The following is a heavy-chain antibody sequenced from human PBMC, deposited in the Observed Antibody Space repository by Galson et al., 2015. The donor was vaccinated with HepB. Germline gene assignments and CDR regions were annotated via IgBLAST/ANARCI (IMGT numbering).Heavy chain of an antibody. CDR3: ARDSSGSYRDY. CDR2: IIPILGIA. Sequence: SVKVSCKASGGTFSSYTISWVRQAPGQGLEWMGRIIPILGIANYAQKFQGRVTITADKSPSTAYMELSSLRSEDTAVYYCARDSSGSYRDYWGQGTLVTVSS. CDR1: GGTFSSYT. D-gene: IGHD3-10*01. J-gene: IGHJ4*02. V-gene: IGHV1-69*04.